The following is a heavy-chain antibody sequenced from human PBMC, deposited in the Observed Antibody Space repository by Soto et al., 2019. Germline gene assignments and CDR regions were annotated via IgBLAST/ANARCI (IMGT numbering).Heavy chain of an antibody. CDR3: ARDLFNDAVYDFWSGYND. J-gene: IGHJ4*02. CDR2: INAGNGNT. D-gene: IGHD3-3*01. CDR1: GYTFTSYA. V-gene: IGHV1-3*01. Sequence: GASVKVSCKASGYTFTSYAMHWVRQAPGQRLEWMGWINAGNGNTKYSQKFQGRVTITRDTSASTAYMELSSLRSEDTAVYYCARDLFNDAVYDFWSGYNDWGQGTLVTVSS.